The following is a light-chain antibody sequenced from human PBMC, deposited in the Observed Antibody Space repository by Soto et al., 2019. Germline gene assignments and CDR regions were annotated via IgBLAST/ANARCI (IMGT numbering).Light chain of an antibody. CDR3: QQSYRTPIT. V-gene: IGKV1-39*01. Sequence: DIQMTHSPSSLSSSVVYRVTITCWTSQTISTYLNWYQHKPGKAPEVLIYAASNLQSGVPSRFSGSGSGTDFTLTISSLQPADSATYYCQQSYRTPITFGQGTRLEIK. CDR1: QTISTY. J-gene: IGKJ5*01. CDR2: AAS.